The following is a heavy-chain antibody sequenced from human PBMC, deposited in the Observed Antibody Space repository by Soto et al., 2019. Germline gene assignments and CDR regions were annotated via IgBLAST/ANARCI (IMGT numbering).Heavy chain of an antibody. CDR3: ARDKGTLDY. CDR1: GLTFSNYA. Sequence: GGSLRLSCAASGLTFSNYAMSWVRQAPGKGLEWVSGIRHSGAGTYYADSVKDRFIISRDNSKDTLYLQMNSLRAEDTAVYYCARDKGTLDYWGQGTLVTVSS. V-gene: IGHV3-23*01. CDR2: IRHSGAGT. J-gene: IGHJ4*02. D-gene: IGHD1-1*01.